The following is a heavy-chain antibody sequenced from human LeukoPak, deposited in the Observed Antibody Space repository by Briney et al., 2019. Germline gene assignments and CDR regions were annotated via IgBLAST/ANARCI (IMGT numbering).Heavy chain of an antibody. CDR2: IYYSGGT. J-gene: IGHJ4*02. V-gene: IGHV4-31*03. Sequence: SETLSLTCTVSGGSISSGGYYWSWIRQHPGKGLEWIGYIYYSGGTYYNPSLKSRVTISVDTSKNQFSLKLSSVTAADTAVYYCAREAADDYGDSYYFDYWGQGTLVTVSS. CDR3: AREAADDYGDSYYFDY. D-gene: IGHD4-17*01. CDR1: GGSISSGGYY.